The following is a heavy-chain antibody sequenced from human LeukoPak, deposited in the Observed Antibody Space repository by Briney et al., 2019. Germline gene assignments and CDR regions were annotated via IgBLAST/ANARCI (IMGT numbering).Heavy chain of an antibody. CDR1: GGSISSYY. D-gene: IGHD4-17*01. J-gene: IGHJ4*02. V-gene: IGHV4-59*04. Sequence: PSETLSLTCTVSGGSISSYYWSWIRQPPGKGLEWIGYTHNSGTSYYNPSLKSRVTIFADRSKNLFSLKVTSVTAADTAVYYCARRSPYGDLFFDHWGQGNLVTVSS. CDR3: ARRSPYGDLFFDH. CDR2: THNSGTS.